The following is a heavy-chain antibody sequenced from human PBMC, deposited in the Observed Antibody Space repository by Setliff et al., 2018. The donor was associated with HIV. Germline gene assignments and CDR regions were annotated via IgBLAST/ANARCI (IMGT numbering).Heavy chain of an antibody. J-gene: IGHJ4*02. CDR1: GYTFPDYY. D-gene: IGHD3-16*01. CDR2: IDPDRGEA. CDR3: AWGTQRPIDS. Sequence: ASVKVSCKVSGYTFPDYYMQWVRQAPGRGLEWMGLIDPDRGEAVYAEKFQGRVTITADESTSTAYMELSSLRSEDTAVYYCAWGTQRPIDSWGQGTLVTVSS. V-gene: IGHV1-69-2*01.